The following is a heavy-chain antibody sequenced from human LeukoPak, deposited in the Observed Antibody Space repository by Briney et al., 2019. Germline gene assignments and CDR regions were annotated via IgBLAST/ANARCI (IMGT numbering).Heavy chain of an antibody. D-gene: IGHD5-24*01. CDR3: ARHRDGYTVAFQH. CDR2: ISSSSSYI. CDR1: GFTFSSYS. V-gene: IGHV3-21*01. Sequence: GGSLRLSCAASGFTFSSYSMNWVRQAPGKGLEWVSSISSSSSYIYYADSVKGRFTISRDNARNSLYLQMNSLRAEDTAVYYCARHRDGYTVAFQHWGQGTLVTVSS. J-gene: IGHJ1*01.